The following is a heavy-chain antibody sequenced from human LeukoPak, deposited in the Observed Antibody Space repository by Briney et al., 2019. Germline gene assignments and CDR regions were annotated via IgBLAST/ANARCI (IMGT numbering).Heavy chain of an antibody. CDR3: ARDNVEMATTADY. V-gene: IGHV3-21*01. J-gene: IGHJ4*02. D-gene: IGHD5-24*01. CDR2: ISSSSSYI. Sequence: GGSLRLSCAASGFTFSSYSMNWVRQAPGKGLEWVSSISSSSSYIYYADSVKGRFTISRDNAKNSLYLQMNSLRAEDTAVYYCARDNVEMATTADYWGQGTLVTVSS. CDR1: GFTFSSYS.